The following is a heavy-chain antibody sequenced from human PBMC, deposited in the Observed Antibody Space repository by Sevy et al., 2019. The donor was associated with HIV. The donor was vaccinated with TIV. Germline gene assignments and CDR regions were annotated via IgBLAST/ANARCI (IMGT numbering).Heavy chain of an antibody. CDR1: GFTFSSYE. J-gene: IGHJ4*02. CDR3: ATASPRVADY. CDR2: ISSSGSTI. V-gene: IGHV3-48*03. D-gene: IGHD2-15*01. Sequence: GGSLRLSCAASGFTFSSYEMNRVRQAPWKGLEWVSYISSSGSTIYYADSVKGRFTISRDNAKNSLYLQMNSLRAEDTAVYYCATASPRVADYWGQGTLVTVSS.